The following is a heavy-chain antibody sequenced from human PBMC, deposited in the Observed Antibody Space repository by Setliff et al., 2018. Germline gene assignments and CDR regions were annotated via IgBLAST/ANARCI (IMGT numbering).Heavy chain of an antibody. CDR1: GFTFSNAW. J-gene: IGHJ4*02. CDR2: IKSKTDGGTT. CDR3: ATRLGDF. V-gene: IGHV3-15*01. Sequence: GGSLRLSCAASGFTFSNAWMTWVRQAPGKGLEWVGRIKSKTDGGTTDYAAPVKGRFTISRDDSKNTMSLQMNSLKTEDTAVYFCATRLGDFWGQVTLATVSS.